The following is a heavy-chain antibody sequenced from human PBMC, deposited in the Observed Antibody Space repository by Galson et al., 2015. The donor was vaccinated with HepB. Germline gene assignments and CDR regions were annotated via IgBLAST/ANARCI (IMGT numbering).Heavy chain of an antibody. Sequence: SLRLSCAASGFTFSSYAMSWVRQAPGKGLEWVSAISGSGGSTYYADSVKGRFTISRDNSKNTLYLQMNSLRAEDTAVYYCVFPGLLWFGELFRDYYYYGMDVWGQGTTVTVSS. CDR3: VFPGLLWFGELFRDYYYYGMDV. V-gene: IGHV3-23*01. J-gene: IGHJ6*02. CDR1: GFTFSSYA. CDR2: ISGSGGST. D-gene: IGHD3-10*01.